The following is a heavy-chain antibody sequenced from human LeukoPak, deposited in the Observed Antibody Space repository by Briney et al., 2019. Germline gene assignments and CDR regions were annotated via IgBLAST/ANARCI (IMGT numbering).Heavy chain of an antibody. D-gene: IGHD6-6*01. CDR2: IYYSGST. CDR3: ARDLSSSSSMDV. Sequence: KPSETLSLTCTVSGGSISSNYWNWIRQPPGKGLKWIAYIYYSGSTNHNPSLKSRVTISVDTSKNQFSLKLSSVTAADTAVYYCARDLSSSSSMDVWGKGTTVTVSS. CDR1: GGSISSNY. J-gene: IGHJ6*04. V-gene: IGHV4-59*01.